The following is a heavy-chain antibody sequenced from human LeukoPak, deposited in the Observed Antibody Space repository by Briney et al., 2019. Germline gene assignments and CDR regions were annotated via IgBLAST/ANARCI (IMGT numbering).Heavy chain of an antibody. V-gene: IGHV3-30-3*01. Sequence: PGGSPRLSCAASGFTFSSYAMHWVRQAPGKGLEWVAVISYDGTIKYYAESVKGRFTISRDNSKNTLYLQLSSLSAEDTAAYYCARPRESGGLYAALDIWGQGTKVTVSS. D-gene: IGHD6-19*01. CDR3: ARPRESGGLYAALDI. J-gene: IGHJ3*02. CDR2: ISYDGTIK. CDR1: GFTFSSYA.